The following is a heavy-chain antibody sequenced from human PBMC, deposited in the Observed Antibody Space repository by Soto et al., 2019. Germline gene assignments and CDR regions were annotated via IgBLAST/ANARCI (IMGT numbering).Heavy chain of an antibody. V-gene: IGHV5-51*03. J-gene: IGHJ4*02. CDR2: IYPDDSDT. Sequence: EVQLVQSGAEVKKPGESLKISCKASGYSFTKFWVGWVRQMPGKGLEWMGIIYPDDSDTRYSPSFQGQVNISADKSVNTAYLHWSSLKASDSAMYYCARRDVSPGYVYFDSWGQGTLVTVSS. CDR3: ARRDVSPGYVYFDS. CDR1: GYSFTKFW. D-gene: IGHD3-9*01.